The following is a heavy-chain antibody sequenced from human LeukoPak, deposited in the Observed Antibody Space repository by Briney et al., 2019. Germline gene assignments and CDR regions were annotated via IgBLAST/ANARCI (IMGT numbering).Heavy chain of an antibody. CDR3: ATCVMVGADY. V-gene: IGHV1-18*01. CDR2: ITPYNGYT. Sequence: ASVKVSCKASGYIFSSYGIKWVRQAPGQGLEWMGYITPYNGYTNYAQKFQGRVTMTTDSSTRTAYMELRSLISDDTAVYYCATCVMVGADYWGQGTLVTVSS. D-gene: IGHD2-15*01. CDR1: GYIFSSYG. J-gene: IGHJ4*02.